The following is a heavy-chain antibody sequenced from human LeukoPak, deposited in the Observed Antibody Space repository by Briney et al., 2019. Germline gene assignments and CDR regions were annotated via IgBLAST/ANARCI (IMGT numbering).Heavy chain of an antibody. CDR3: AKDLGYDFWSGYTRDAFDI. J-gene: IGHJ3*02. V-gene: IGHV3-30*18. D-gene: IGHD3-3*01. CDR2: ISYDGSNK. Sequence: PGGSLRLSCAASGFTFSSYDMHWVRQAPGKGLEWVAVISYDGSNKYYADSVKGRFTISRDNSKNTLYLQMNSLRAEDTAVYYCAKDLGYDFWSGYTRDAFDIWGQGTMVTVSS. CDR1: GFTFSSYD.